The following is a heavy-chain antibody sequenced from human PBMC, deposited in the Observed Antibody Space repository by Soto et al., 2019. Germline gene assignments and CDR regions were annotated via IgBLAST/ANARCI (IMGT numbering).Heavy chain of an antibody. Sequence: EVRLVQSGGGLVQPGRSLRLSCAASGFTFDDYAMHWVRQAPGKGLEWVSGISWNSGTIDYADSVKGRFTISRDNAKNSLYLQMSSLRAEDTAFDYCGKVIVNSFYYYGLDVWGQGTAVTVCS. CDR2: ISWNSGTI. CDR1: GFTFDDYA. CDR3: GKVIVNSFYYYGLDV. J-gene: IGHJ6*02. D-gene: IGHD1-26*01. V-gene: IGHV3-9*01.